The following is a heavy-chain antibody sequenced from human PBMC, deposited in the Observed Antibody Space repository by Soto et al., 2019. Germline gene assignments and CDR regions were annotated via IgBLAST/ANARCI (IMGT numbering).Heavy chain of an antibody. CDR3: AKGGRNSSSWYAGLDYYYYYGMDV. Sequence: GGSLRLSCAASGFTFSSYSMNWVRQAPGKGLEGVSYISSSSSTIYYADSVKGRFTISRDNAKNSLYLQMNSLRAEDTAVYYCAKGGRNSSSWYAGLDYYYYYGMDVWGQGTTVTVSS. V-gene: IGHV3-48*01. J-gene: IGHJ6*02. D-gene: IGHD6-13*01. CDR2: ISSSSSTI. CDR1: GFTFSSYS.